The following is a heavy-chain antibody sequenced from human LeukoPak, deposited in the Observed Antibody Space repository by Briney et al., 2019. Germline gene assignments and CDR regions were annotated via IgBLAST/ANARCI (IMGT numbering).Heavy chain of an antibody. J-gene: IGHJ3*02. D-gene: IGHD2-2*01. CDR2: IYHSGST. Sequence: SETLSLTCTVSGYSISSGYYWGWIRQPPGKGLEWIGSIYHSGSTYYNPSLKSRVTISVDTSKNQFSLKLSSVTAADTAVYYCARDHGCSSTSCYRAFDIWGRGTMVTVSS. CDR3: ARDHGCSSTSCYRAFDI. V-gene: IGHV4-38-2*02. CDR1: GYSISSGYY.